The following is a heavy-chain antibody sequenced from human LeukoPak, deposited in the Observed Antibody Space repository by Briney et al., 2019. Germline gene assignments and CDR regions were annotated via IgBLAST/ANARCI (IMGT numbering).Heavy chain of an antibody. J-gene: IGHJ4*02. CDR2: ISGSGGST. CDR3: AKSQDGGRLFHFVY. V-gene: IGHV3-23*01. CDR1: GFTFSSYA. Sequence: GGSLRLSCAASGFTFSSYAMSWVRQAPGKGLEWVSVISGSGGSTYSADSVKGRFTISRDNSKNTLYLQMNSLRAEDTAVYFCAKSQDGGRLFHFVYWGQGTLVTVSS. D-gene: IGHD1-26*01.